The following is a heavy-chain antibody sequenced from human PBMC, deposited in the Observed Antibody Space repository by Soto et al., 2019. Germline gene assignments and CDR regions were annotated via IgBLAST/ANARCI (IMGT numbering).Heavy chain of an antibody. CDR1: VGSFSGHY. J-gene: IGHJ4*02. CDR2: IKHSGST. Sequence: QVQLPQSGAGLLKPSETLSLTCAVYVGSFSGHYWCWIRQPPGKGLEWIGEIKHSGSTNYNPSPKSRVTISVDQSKNQVSLELSSLTAADTAVYSCSNAGGRTPDYWGEGTLVIVSS. D-gene: IGHD3-10*01. V-gene: IGHV4-34*01. CDR3: SNAGGRTPDY.